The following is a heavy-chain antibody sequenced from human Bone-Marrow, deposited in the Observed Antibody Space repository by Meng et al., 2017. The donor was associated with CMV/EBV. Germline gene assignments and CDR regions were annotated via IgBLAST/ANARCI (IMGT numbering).Heavy chain of an antibody. CDR1: GGTFSSYA. V-gene: IGHV1-69*05. CDR2: IIPIFGTA. Sequence: NASGGTFSSYAISWVRQAPGQGLEWMGGIIPIFGTANYAQKFQGRVTITTDESTSTAYMELSSLRSEDTAVYYCARALVGATVSFDYWGQGTLVTVSS. J-gene: IGHJ4*02. D-gene: IGHD1-26*01. CDR3: ARALVGATVSFDY.